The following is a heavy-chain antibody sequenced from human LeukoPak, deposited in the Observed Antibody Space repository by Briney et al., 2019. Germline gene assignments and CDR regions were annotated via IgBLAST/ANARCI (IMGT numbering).Heavy chain of an antibody. Sequence: GGSLTLSCAASGFTFSSYWMHWVRQAPGKGLVWVSRINTDGSSTSYADSVKGRFTISRDNAKNTLYLQMNSLRAEDTAVYYCAKTMGAIDHDYWGRGTLVTVSS. CDR3: AKTMGAIDHDY. CDR1: GFTFSSYW. V-gene: IGHV3-74*01. CDR2: INTDGSST. D-gene: IGHD1-26*01. J-gene: IGHJ4*02.